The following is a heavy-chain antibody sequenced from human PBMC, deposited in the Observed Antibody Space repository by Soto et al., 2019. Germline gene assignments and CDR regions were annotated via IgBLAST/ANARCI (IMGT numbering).Heavy chain of an antibody. Sequence: GGSLRLSSAASGFTFSSYAMSWVRQAPGKGLEWVSAISGSGGSTYYADSVKGRFTISRDNSKNTLYLQMNSLRAEDTAVYYCAKGDRLHSDNYDFWSGYYRSTMIVVNWGQGTLVTVAS. CDR1: GFTFSSYA. D-gene: IGHD3-3*01. CDR2: ISGSGGST. CDR3: AKGDRLHSDNYDFWSGYYRSTMIVVN. V-gene: IGHV3-23*01. J-gene: IGHJ4*02.